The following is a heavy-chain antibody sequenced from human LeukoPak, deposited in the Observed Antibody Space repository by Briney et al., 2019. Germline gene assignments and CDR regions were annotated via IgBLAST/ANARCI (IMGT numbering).Heavy chain of an antibody. Sequence: AGSLSLSCAASGCNVSSNYMSWVRQAPGKGLQWVSLIYIGGTTYCAASVKGRFTISRDNSKDTLYLQMNSLRAEDTAVYFCARGVAGPHEFDYWGQGTLVTVSS. CDR3: ARGVAGPHEFDY. D-gene: IGHD6-19*01. CDR2: IYIGGTT. CDR1: GCNVSSNY. V-gene: IGHV3-53*01. J-gene: IGHJ4*02.